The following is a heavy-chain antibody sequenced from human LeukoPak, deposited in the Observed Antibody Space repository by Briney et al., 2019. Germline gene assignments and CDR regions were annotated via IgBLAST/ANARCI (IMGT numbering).Heavy chain of an antibody. J-gene: IGHJ3*02. Sequence: PGGSLRLSCAASGFTFSSYSMNWVRQAPGKGLEWVSSISSSSSYIYYADSVKGRFTISRDNAKNSLYLQMNSLRAEDTAVYYCAGSRIAVAPDAFDIWGQGTMVTVSS. CDR3: AGSRIAVAPDAFDI. D-gene: IGHD6-19*01. V-gene: IGHV3-21*01. CDR2: ISSSSSYI. CDR1: GFTFSSYS.